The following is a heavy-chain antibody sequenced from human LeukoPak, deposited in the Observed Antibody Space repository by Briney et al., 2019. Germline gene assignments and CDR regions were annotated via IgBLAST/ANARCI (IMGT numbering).Heavy chain of an antibody. V-gene: IGHV3-23*01. CDR3: AKDLAAARPFVLYYYGMDV. Sequence: GGSLRLSCAASGFTFSSYAMSWVRQAPGKGLEWVSAISGSGGSTYYADCVKGRFTISRDNSKNTLYLQMNSLRAEDTAVYYCAKDLAAARPFVLYYYGMDVWGQGTTVTVSS. CDR1: GFTFSSYA. CDR2: ISGSGGST. J-gene: IGHJ6*02. D-gene: IGHD6-6*01.